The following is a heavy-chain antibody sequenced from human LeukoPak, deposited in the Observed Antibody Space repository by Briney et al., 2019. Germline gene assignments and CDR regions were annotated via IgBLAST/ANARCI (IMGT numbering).Heavy chain of an antibody. V-gene: IGHV3-21*01. CDR1: GFTFSSYS. CDR2: ISSSSSYI. Sequence: PGGPLRLSCAASGFTFSSYSMNWVRQAPGKGLEWVSSISSSSSYIYYADSVKGRFTISRDNAKNSLYLQMNSLRAEDTAVYYCARESVTAYYYYGMDVWGQGTTVTVCS. CDR3: ARESVTAYYYYGMDV. J-gene: IGHJ6*02. D-gene: IGHD1-14*01.